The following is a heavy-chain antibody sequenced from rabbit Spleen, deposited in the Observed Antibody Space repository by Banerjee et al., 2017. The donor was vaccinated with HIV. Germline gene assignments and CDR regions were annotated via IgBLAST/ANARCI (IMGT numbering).Heavy chain of an antibody. CDR3: ARRSHPHNDVGEYARLDL. D-gene: IGHD2-1*01. Sequence: QEQLVESGGGLVRPEGSLKLSCKASGVSFNNKDVMCWVRQAPGKGLEWIGWIYTIGGTADHAIWLYVGFPTTSDGGQAALAPPRNSRTAGDTTSYFCARRSHPHNDVGEYARLDLGGQVTLVAVS. V-gene: IGHV1S47*01. CDR1: GVSFNNKDV. J-gene: IGHJ3*01. CDR2: IYTIGGTA.